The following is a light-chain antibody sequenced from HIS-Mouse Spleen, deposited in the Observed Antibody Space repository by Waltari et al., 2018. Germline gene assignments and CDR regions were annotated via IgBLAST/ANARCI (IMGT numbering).Light chain of an antibody. CDR2: RNN. CDR3: AAWDDSLSGPV. J-gene: IGLJ3*02. CDR1: SSNIGRTY. Sequence: QSVLTQPPSASGTPGQRVTISCSGGSSNIGRTYVYWYQQLPGTAPKLLIYRNNQRPSGVPDRFSGSKSGTSASLAISGLRSEDEADYYCAAWDDSLSGPVFGGGTKLTVL. V-gene: IGLV1-47*01.